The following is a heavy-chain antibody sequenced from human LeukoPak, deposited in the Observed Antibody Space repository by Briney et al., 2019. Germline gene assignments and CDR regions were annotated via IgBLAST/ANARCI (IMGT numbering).Heavy chain of an antibody. CDR2: INPNGGST. CDR1: GYTFTSYY. V-gene: IGHV1-46*01. J-gene: IGHJ4*02. CDR3: ARDDITAAAGY. D-gene: IGHD6-25*01. Sequence: ASVKVSCKASGYTFTSYYVHWVRHAPGQGLEWMGIINPNGGSTNYAQKFQGRVTMTRDTSTSTVYMELSSLRSEDTAVYCCARDDITAAAGYWGQGTLVTVSS.